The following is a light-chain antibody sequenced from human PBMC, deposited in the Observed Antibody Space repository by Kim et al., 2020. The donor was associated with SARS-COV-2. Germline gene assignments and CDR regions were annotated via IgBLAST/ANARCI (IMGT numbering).Light chain of an antibody. J-gene: IGLJ3*02. Sequence: GQSVTNYCTGTSSDIGADKYVSRYQQNRGRAPKCMNYEVVKRPEGVPERFSGSKYGSKNSLTISGLQTEDEAEYYCCSMAGRYTWVFGGRTQLTVL. V-gene: IGLV2-11*01. CDR2: EVV. CDR3: CSMAGRYTWV. CDR1: SSDIGADKY.